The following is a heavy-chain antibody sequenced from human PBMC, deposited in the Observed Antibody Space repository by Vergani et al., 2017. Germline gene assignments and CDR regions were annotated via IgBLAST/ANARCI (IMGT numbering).Heavy chain of an antibody. V-gene: IGHV1-69*02. D-gene: IGHD1-7*01. J-gene: IGHJ6*03. Sequence: QVQLVQSGAEVKKPGSSVKVSCKASGGTFSSYTISWVRQAPGQGLEWMGRIIPILGIANYAQKFQGRVTITADKSTSTAYMELSSLRSEYTAVYYCARSARYLTGTTHYYYYMDVWGKGTTVTVSS. CDR1: GGTFSSYT. CDR3: ARSARYLTGTTHYYYYMDV. CDR2: IIPILGIA.